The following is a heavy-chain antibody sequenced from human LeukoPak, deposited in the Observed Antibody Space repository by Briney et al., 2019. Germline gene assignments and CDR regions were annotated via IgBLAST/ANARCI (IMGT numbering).Heavy chain of an antibody. D-gene: IGHD3-10*01. CDR3: ARSGPVDYYGSGSYSDY. Sequence: PGGSLRLSCAASGFTVSSNYMSWVRQAPGKGLEWVSVIYSGGSTYYADSVKGRFTISRDNSKNTLYLQMNSLRAEDTAVYYCARSGPVDYYGSGSYSDYWGQGTLVTVSS. V-gene: IGHV3-53*01. CDR2: IYSGGST. CDR1: GFTVSSNY. J-gene: IGHJ4*02.